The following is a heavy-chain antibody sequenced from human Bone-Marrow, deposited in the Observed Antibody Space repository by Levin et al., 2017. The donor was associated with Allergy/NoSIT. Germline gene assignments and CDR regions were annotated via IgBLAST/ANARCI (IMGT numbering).Heavy chain of an antibody. J-gene: IGHJ4*02. CDR1: GYTFADYY. Sequence: LGASVKVSCKASGYTFADYYLHWVRQAPGQGLEWMGWIGPNSGGTLYAQKFQGRVTMTRDTSISTAYMELSGLRSDDTAVYYCAGRGRNYYVNWGQGTLVTVTS. D-gene: IGHD3-10*01. V-gene: IGHV1-2*03. CDR3: AGRGRNYYVN. CDR2: IGPNSGGT.